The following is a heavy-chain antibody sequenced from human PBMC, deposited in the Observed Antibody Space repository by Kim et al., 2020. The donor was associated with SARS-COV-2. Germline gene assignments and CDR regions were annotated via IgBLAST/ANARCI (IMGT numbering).Heavy chain of an antibody. Sequence: SVKVSCKASGGTFSSYAISWVRQAPGQGLEWMGGIIPIFGTANYAQKFQGRVTITADESTSTAYMELSSLRSEDTAVYYCARAGYYYDSSANTPHNWFDAWGQGTLVTVSS. CDR3: ARAGYYYDSSANTPHNWFDA. J-gene: IGHJ5*02. V-gene: IGHV1-69*13. D-gene: IGHD3-22*01. CDR1: GGTFSSYA. CDR2: IIPIFGTA.